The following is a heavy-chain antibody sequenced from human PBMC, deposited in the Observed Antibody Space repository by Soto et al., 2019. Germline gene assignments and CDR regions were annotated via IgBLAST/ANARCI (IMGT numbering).Heavy chain of an antibody. Sequence: QVQLVESGGGVVQPGRSLRLSCAASGFTFSSYGMHWVRQAPGKGLEWVAVIWYDGSNKYYADSVKGRFTISRDNSKNTLYLQMNSLRAEDTAVYYCARERIAVAEYDAFDIWGQGTMVTVSS. CDR1: GFTFSSYG. CDR3: ARERIAVAEYDAFDI. V-gene: IGHV3-33*01. J-gene: IGHJ3*02. D-gene: IGHD6-19*01. CDR2: IWYDGSNK.